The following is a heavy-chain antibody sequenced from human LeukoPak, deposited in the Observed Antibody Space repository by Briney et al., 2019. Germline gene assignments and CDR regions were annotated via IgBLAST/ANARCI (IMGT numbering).Heavy chain of an antibody. CDR3: ARYYYYYYYMDV. CDR2: IYTSGST. J-gene: IGHJ6*03. CDR1: GGSISSGSYY. V-gene: IGHV4-61*02. Sequence: SETLSLTCTVSGGSISSGSYYWSWIRQPAGKGLEWIGRIYTSGSTNYNPSLKSRVTISVDTSKNQFSLKLSSVTAADTAVYYCARYYYYYYYMDVWGKGTTVTVSS.